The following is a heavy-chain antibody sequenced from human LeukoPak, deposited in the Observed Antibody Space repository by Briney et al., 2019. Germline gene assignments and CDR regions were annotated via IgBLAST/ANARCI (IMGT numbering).Heavy chain of an antibody. D-gene: IGHD1-26*01. V-gene: IGHV3-21*04. J-gene: IGHJ4*02. CDR3: AKDSIRSGSYFD. Sequence: SVKGRFIISRDNAKDSLYLQMNSLRVEDTAVYYCAKDSIRSGSYFDWGQGTLVTVSS.